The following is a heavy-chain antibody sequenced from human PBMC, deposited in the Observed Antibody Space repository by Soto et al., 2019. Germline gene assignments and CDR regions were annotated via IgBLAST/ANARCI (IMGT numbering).Heavy chain of an antibody. D-gene: IGHD2-2*01. J-gene: IGHJ6*02. CDR1: GYSFHSYW. Sequence: GESLKISCQGSGYSFHSYWIGWVRQMPGKGLEWMGIIYPADSDTKYNPSFQGQVTISADKSINTAYLQWSSLKASDTAMYYCARSPPAMPSGAYGMDFWGQGTTVTVSS. V-gene: IGHV5-51*01. CDR3: ARSPPAMPSGAYGMDF. CDR2: IYPADSDT.